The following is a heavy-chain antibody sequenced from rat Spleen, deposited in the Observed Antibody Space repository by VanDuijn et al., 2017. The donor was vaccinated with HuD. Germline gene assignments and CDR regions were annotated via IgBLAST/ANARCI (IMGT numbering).Heavy chain of an antibody. CDR1: GFTFSDYF. CDR2: ISYDGSST. V-gene: IGHV5-7*01. J-gene: IGHJ4*01. CDR3: ARRRVQLPVMDA. D-gene: IGHD1-5*01. Sequence: EVQLVESGGGLVQPGRSLKLSCAASGFTFSDYFMAWVRQAPKKGLEWVATISYDGSSTYYRDSVKGRFTISRDNAKSTLYLQMDSLRSEDTATYYCARRRVQLPVMDAWGQGASVTVSS.